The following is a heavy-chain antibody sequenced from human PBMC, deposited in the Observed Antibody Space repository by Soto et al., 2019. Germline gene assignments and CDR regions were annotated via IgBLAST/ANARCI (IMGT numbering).Heavy chain of an antibody. D-gene: IGHD3-3*01. CDR1: GYTFTSYY. CDR2: INPSGGST. J-gene: IGHJ6*02. CDR3: ARDGPLRFLDPDTRGYGMDV. Sequence: QVQLVQSGAEVKKPGASVKVSCKASGYTFTSYYMHWVRQAPGQGLEWMGIINPSGGSTSYAQKFQGRVTMTRDTSTSTVYRELSSLRSEDTAVYYCARDGPLRFLDPDTRGYGMDVWGQGTTVTVSS. V-gene: IGHV1-46*01.